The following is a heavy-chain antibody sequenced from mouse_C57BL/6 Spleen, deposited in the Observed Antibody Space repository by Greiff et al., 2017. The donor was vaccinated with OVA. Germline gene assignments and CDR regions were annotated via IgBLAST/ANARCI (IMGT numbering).Heavy chain of an antibody. CDR2: INPSTGGT. V-gene: IGHV1-42*01. J-gene: IGHJ2*01. CDR1: GYSFTGYY. CDR3: ARSEGHGYYFDY. D-gene: IGHD2-2*01. Sequence: VQLQQPGPELVKPGASVKISCKASGYSFTGYYMNWVKQSPEKSLEWIGEINPSTGGTTYNQKFKAKATLTVDKSSSTAYMQLKSLTSEDSAVYYCARSEGHGYYFDYWGQGTTLTVSS.